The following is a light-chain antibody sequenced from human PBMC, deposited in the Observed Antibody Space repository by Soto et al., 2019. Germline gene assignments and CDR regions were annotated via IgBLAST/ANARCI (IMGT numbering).Light chain of an antibody. CDR1: QTVRNNY. CDR3: QQFGNYPLT. V-gene: IGKV3-20*01. J-gene: IGKJ4*01. Sequence: EFLLTQSPGTLSLSRGDIATLSWGASQTVRNNYLAWYQQKPGQAPRLLIYDASSRATGIPDRFSGGGSGTDFTLTISRLEPEDFAVYYCQQFGNYPLTFGGGTKVDIK. CDR2: DAS.